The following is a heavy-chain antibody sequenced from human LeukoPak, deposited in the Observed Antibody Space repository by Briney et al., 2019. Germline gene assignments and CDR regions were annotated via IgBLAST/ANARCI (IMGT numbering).Heavy chain of an antibody. CDR3: AKERQRQGYVVTPDY. D-gene: IGHD3-16*01. Sequence: GSLRLSCAASGFTFSSYAMTWVRQAPGKGLEWVSTISGTGGSTYYADSVKGRFTISRDNSKNTLYLQMNSLRAEDTAVYYCAKERQRQGYVVTPDYWGQGTLVTVSS. J-gene: IGHJ4*02. V-gene: IGHV3-23*01. CDR2: ISGTGGST. CDR1: GFTFSSYA.